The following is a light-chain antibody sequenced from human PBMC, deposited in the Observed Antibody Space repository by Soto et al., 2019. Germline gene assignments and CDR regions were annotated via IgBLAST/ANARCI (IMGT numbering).Light chain of an antibody. CDR3: SSYTSSSKV. CDR2: DVS. CDR1: SSDVGGYNY. V-gene: IGLV2-14*01. Sequence: QSALTQPASVSGSPGQSITISCTGTSSDVGGYNYVSWYQQHPGKAPKLMIYDVSNRPSGVSNRFSGSKSGYTASLTISGLQAEDEADYYCSSYTSSSKVFGTGTKVTVL. J-gene: IGLJ1*01.